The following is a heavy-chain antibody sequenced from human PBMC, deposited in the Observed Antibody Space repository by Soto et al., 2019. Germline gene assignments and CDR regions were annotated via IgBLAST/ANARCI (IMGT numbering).Heavy chain of an antibody. CDR2: ISFDGNIT. Sequence: GGSLRLSCAASEFSFSSYAMHWIRQAPGKGLEWVAVISFDGNITHYADSVKGRFIISRDNSKNTLYLQMHSLSGEDTAVYYCARTFDTITYYFDYWGQGXLVTVYS. J-gene: IGHJ4*02. CDR3: ARTFDTITYYFDY. V-gene: IGHV3-30-3*01. D-gene: IGHD3-9*01. CDR1: EFSFSSYA.